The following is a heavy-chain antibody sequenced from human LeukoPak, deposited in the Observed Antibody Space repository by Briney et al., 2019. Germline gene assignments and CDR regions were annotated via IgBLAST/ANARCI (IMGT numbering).Heavy chain of an antibody. CDR2: ISGSGATT. CDR3: ARREVIVVVAAKAFDI. J-gene: IGHJ3*02. V-gene: IGHV3-23*01. CDR1: GFTFSSYA. D-gene: IGHD2-15*01. Sequence: GGPLRLSCAASGFTFSSYAMSWVRQAPGKGLEWVSAISGSGATTYYADSVKGRFTISRDNSKNTLYLQMNSLRAEDTAVYYCARREVIVVVAAKAFDIWGQGTMVTVSS.